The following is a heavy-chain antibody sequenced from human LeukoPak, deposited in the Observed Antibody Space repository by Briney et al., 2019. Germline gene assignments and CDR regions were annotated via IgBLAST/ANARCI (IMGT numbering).Heavy chain of an antibody. D-gene: IGHD3-22*01. V-gene: IGHV3-49*03. J-gene: IGHJ4*02. CDR1: GFTFGDYA. CDR2: IRSKAYGGTT. Sequence: GGSLRLSCTASGFTFGDYAMSWFRQAPGKGLEWVGFIRSKAYGGTTEYAASVKGRFTISRDDSKSIAYLQMNSLKTEDTAVYYCTNDYYDSSGYYADYWGQGTLVTVSS. CDR3: TNDYYDSSGYYADY.